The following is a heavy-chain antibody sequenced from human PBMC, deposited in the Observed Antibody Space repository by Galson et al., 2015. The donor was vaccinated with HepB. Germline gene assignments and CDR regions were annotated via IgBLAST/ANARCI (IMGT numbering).Heavy chain of an antibody. CDR3: ARVWQQLAEFDY. D-gene: IGHD6-13*01. Sequence: SLRLSCAASGFTFSSYAMHWVRQAPGKGLEWVAVIPYDGSNKYYADSVKGRFTISRDNSKNTLYLQMNSLRAEDTAVYYCARVWQQLAEFDYWGQGTLVTVSS. CDR2: IPYDGSNK. J-gene: IGHJ4*02. V-gene: IGHV3-30*04. CDR1: GFTFSSYA.